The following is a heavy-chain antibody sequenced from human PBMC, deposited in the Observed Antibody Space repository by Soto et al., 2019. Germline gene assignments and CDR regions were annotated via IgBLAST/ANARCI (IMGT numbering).Heavy chain of an antibody. CDR3: TRGPSGDKVDY. CDR2: IYDGGRT. V-gene: IGHV4-30-4*01. J-gene: IGHJ4*02. Sequence: QVQLQESGPGLVKPSQTLSLTCTVSGGSVSSGNYCWSWIRQSPDKGLEWIGHIYDGGRTYSNPSLKSLVSISVDTSKHLVPMQMSSENAANTAVYYCTRGPSGDKVDYWAQGTLVTVSS. CDR1: GGSVSSGNYC. D-gene: IGHD7-27*01.